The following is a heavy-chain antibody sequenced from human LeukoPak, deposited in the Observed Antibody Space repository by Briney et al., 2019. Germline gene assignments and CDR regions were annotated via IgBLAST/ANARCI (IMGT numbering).Heavy chain of an antibody. V-gene: IGHV3-23*01. D-gene: IGHD2-2*01. CDR1: AFTFSSYA. CDR2: ISGSGGGT. CDR3: AKDSAVVPAAPYGMDV. Sequence: PGGSLRLSCAASAFTFSSYAMNLVRQAPGKGLEWVSTISGSGGGTYYADSVKGRFTISRDNPKNTLYLQMNSLRAEDTAVYYCAKDSAVVPAAPYGMDVWGQGTTVTVSS. J-gene: IGHJ6*02.